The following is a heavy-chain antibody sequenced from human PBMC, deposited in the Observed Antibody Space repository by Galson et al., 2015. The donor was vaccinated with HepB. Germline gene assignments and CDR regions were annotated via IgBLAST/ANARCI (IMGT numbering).Heavy chain of an antibody. Sequence: SVKVSCKASNSAFTKYGISWVRQAPGQGLEWMGWISGYNGNTKNAKKFQGRVTMTTDTSTSTAYMELRRLRSDDTAVYYCARDDAGYTYGYLDPWGQGSLVTVSS. J-gene: IGHJ5*02. CDR3: ARDDAGYTYGYLDP. D-gene: IGHD5-18*01. CDR2: ISGYNGNT. CDR1: NSAFTKYG. V-gene: IGHV1-18*04.